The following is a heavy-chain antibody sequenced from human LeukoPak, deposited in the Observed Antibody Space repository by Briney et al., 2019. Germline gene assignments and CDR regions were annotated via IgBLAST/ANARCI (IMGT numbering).Heavy chain of an antibody. Sequence: GGSLRLSCAASGFTFSNYAMSWVRQAPGQGLEWVSAVSGSGGSTYYVDSVKGRFTISRDNSKNTLYLQMNSLKTEDTAVYYCTSEDGWLDPWGQGTLVTVSS. J-gene: IGHJ5*02. D-gene: IGHD2-15*01. CDR2: VSGSGGST. CDR3: TSEDGWLDP. V-gene: IGHV3-23*01. CDR1: GFTFSNYA.